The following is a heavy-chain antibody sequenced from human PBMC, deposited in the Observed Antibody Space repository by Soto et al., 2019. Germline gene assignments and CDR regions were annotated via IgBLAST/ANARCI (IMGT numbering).Heavy chain of an antibody. D-gene: IGHD6-6*01. Sequence: PGGSLRLSCAASGDTFSSHAMSWIRQAPGKGQEWNSTNSAKGGTTSYSENEKGRITISINNTKYTQYLQNNTLKAEDMAVYYCAKDIRSIWTKNWCDPWGQGTLVTVS. CDR2: NSAKGGTT. J-gene: IGHJ5*02. V-gene: IGHV3-23*01. CDR3: AKDIRSIWTKNWCDP. CDR1: GDTFSSHA.